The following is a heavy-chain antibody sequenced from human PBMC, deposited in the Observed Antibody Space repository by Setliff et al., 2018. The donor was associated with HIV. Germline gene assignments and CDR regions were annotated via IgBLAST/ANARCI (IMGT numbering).Heavy chain of an antibody. J-gene: IGHJ6*02. CDR2: ISYDGSNT. Sequence: PGGSLRLSCAASGFIFSRYSMTWVRQAPGKGLEWVAVISYDGSNTKYEDSVKGRFTISRDNSKNTVYLQLNSLRAEDTAVYYCARDWGKTGYFYYGLNVWGQGTTVTVSS. V-gene: IGHV3-30*03. CDR1: GFIFSRYS. CDR3: ARDWGKTGYFYYGLNV. D-gene: IGHD1-1*01.